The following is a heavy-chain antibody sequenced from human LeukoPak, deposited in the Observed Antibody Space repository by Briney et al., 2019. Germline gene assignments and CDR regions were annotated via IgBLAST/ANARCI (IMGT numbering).Heavy chain of an antibody. J-gene: IGHJ3*02. Sequence: GGSLRLSCAASRFTFSDYSMHWVRQAPGKGLERVSTISSNGAHVFYAASVKGRVTISRDNARNSLYLQMHSLRAEDTAVYYCGSLDSREDGSSRWGPLDIWGQGTMVTASA. V-gene: IGHV3-21*01. CDR3: GSLDSREDGSSRWGPLDI. D-gene: IGHD2-15*01. CDR1: RFTFSDYS. CDR2: ISSNGAHV.